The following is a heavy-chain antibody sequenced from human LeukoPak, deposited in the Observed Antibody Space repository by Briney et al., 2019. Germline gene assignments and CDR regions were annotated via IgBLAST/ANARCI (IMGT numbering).Heavy chain of an antibody. V-gene: IGHV3-30*18. J-gene: IGHJ6*04. CDR3: AKERPRSCPQLTYYYYYYGMDV. CDR1: GFTFSSYG. CDR2: ISYDGSNK. D-gene: IGHD2-2*01. Sequence: GGSLRLSCAASGFTFSSYGMHWVRQAPGKGLEWVAVISYDGSNKYYADSVKGRFTISRDNSKNTLYLQMNSLRAEDTAVYYCAKERPRSCPQLTYYYYYYGMDVGGKGTTVTVSS.